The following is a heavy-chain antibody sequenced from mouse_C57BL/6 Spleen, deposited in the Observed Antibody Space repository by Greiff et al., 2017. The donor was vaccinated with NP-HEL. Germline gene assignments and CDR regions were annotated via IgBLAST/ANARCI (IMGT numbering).Heavy chain of an antibody. D-gene: IGHD1-1*01. CDR3: ARATVVALDYFDY. V-gene: IGHV1-42*01. Sequence: VQPKESGPELVKPGASVKISCKASGYSFTGYYMNWVKQSPEKSLEWIGEINPSTGGTTYNQKFKAKATLTVDKSSSTAYMQLKSLTSEDSAVYYCARATVVALDYFDYWGQGTTLTVSS. CDR2: INPSTGGT. J-gene: IGHJ2*01. CDR1: GYSFTGYY.